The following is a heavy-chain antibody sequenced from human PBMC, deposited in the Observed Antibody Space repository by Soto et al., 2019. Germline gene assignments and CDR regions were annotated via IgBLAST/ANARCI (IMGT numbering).Heavy chain of an antibody. V-gene: IGHV3-53*01. CDR3: ARDKLHYFDY. CDR1: GFTVSSNY. D-gene: IGHD1-26*01. CDR2: IYSGGST. J-gene: IGHJ4*02. Sequence: HPGGSLRLSCAASGFTVSSNYMSWVRQAPGKGLEWVSVIYSGGSTYYADSVKGRFTISRDNSKNTLYLQMNSLRAEDTAVYYCARDKLHYFDYWGQGTLVTVSS.